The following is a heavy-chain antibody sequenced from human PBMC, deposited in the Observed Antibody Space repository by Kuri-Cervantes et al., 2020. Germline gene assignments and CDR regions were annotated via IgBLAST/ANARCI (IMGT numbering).Heavy chain of an antibody. J-gene: IGHJ5*02. CDR1: GGSISSYY. CDR2: IFTGGEI. CDR3: ARDLDYYDSSGYISWFDP. D-gene: IGHD3-22*01. Sequence: SETLSLTCTVSGGSISSYYWSWIRQPAGGGLEWIGRIFTGGEIIYNPSLRSRVTLSADTSQNQVSLHLTSATAADTAVYYCARDLDYYDSSGYISWFDPWGQGALVTVSS. V-gene: IGHV4-4*07.